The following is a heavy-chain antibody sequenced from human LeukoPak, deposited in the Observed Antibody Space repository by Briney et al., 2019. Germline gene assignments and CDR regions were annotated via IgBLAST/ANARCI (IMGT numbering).Heavy chain of an antibody. Sequence: ASVKVSCKASGGTFSSYAISWVRQAPGQGLEWMGGIIPIFGTANYAQKFQGRVTITTDESTSTAYLELSSLRSEDTAVYYCARDRGYSSSSPFDYWGQGTLVTVSS. CDR2: IIPIFGTA. J-gene: IGHJ4*02. V-gene: IGHV1-69*05. CDR3: ARDRGYSSSSPFDY. CDR1: GGTFSSYA. D-gene: IGHD6-6*01.